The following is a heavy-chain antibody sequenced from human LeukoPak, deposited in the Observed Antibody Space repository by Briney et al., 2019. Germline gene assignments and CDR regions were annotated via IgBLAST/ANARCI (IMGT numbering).Heavy chain of an antibody. V-gene: IGHV4-34*01. D-gene: IGHD2-15*01. CDR3: ARDPGYCSGGSCYGHDAFDI. Sequence: SETLSLTCAVYGGSFSGYYWSWIRQPPGRGLEWIGEINHSGSTYYNPSLKSRVTISVDTSKNQFSLKLSSVTAADTAVYYCARDPGYCSGGSCYGHDAFDIWGQGTMVTVSS. CDR1: GGSFSGYY. J-gene: IGHJ3*02. CDR2: INHSGST.